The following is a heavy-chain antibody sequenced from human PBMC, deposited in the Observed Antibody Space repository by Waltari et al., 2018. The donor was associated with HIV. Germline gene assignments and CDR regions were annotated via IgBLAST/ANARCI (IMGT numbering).Heavy chain of an antibody. Sequence: QVQLVESGGGVVQPGRSLRLSCAASGFTFSSYAMHWVRQAPGKGLEWVAVISYDGSNKYYADSVKGRFTISRDNSKNTLYLQMNSLRAEDTAVYYCARLAGRWESGYWGQGTLVTVSS. CDR2: ISYDGSNK. CDR1: GFTFSSYA. J-gene: IGHJ4*02. D-gene: IGHD1-26*01. CDR3: ARLAGRWESGY. V-gene: IGHV3-30*04.